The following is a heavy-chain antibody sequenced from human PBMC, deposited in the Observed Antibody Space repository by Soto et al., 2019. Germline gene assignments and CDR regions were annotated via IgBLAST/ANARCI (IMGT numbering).Heavy chain of an antibody. Sequence: QVQLVQSGAEVKKPGASVKVSCKASGYTFTSYAMHWVRQAPGQRLEWMGWINAGNGNTKYSQKFQGRVTITRDTSASTAYMELSSLRSEDTAVYYCAIDYSGYVYFDYWGQGTLVTVSS. CDR1: GYTFTSYA. J-gene: IGHJ4*02. CDR2: INAGNGNT. V-gene: IGHV1-3*01. CDR3: AIDYSGYVYFDY. D-gene: IGHD5-12*01.